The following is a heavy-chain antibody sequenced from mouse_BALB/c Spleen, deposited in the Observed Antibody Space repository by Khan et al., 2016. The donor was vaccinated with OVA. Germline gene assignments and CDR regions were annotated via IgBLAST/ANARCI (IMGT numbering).Heavy chain of an antibody. Sequence: VKLQESGAELARPGASVKLSCKASGYTFTDYYINWVKQRTGQGLEWIGEIYPGSGNTYYNEKFKGKATLTADKSSSTAYMQLSSLTSEDSAVYFCARENYRYLDYWGQGTTLTVSS. D-gene: IGHD2-14*01. V-gene: IGHV1-77*01. CDR1: GYTFTDYY. CDR2: IYPGSGNT. J-gene: IGHJ2*01. CDR3: ARENYRYLDY.